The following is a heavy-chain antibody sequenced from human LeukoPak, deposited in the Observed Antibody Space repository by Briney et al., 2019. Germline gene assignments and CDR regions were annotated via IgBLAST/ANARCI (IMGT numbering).Heavy chain of an antibody. Sequence: SGTLSFTCTVSGGSISSYYWVWIPHPPGKGRVWIGSIYYSGSTYYNPSLKSRVTISVDTSKNQSSLKLGSVTAADTAVYYCAGSIYYDILTGYENWFDPWGQGTLVTVSS. V-gene: IGHV4-59*05. J-gene: IGHJ5*02. CDR3: AGSIYYDILTGYENWFDP. D-gene: IGHD3-9*01. CDR2: IYYSGST. CDR1: GGSISSYY.